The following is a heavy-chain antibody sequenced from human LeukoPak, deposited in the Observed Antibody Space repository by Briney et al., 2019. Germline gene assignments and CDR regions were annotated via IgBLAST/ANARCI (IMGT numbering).Heavy chain of an antibody. CDR1: GFTFSSYG. J-gene: IGHJ1*01. CDR2: ISYDGSNK. D-gene: IGHD2-2*01. Sequence: GGSLRLSCAASGFTFSSYGMHWVRQAPGKGLEWVAVISYDGSNKYYADSVKGRFTISRDNSKNTLYLQMNSLRAEDTAVYYCAKDLPIVVVPAATPDQHWGQGTLVTVSS. V-gene: IGHV3-30*18. CDR3: AKDLPIVVVPAATPDQH.